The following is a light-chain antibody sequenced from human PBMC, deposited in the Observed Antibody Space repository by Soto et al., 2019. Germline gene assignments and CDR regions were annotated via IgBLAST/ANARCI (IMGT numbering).Light chain of an antibody. Sequence: EFVLTQSPGTLSLSPGERATLSCRASQSVGSNSLAWDQQKPGQAPRILIYGASTRATGIPDRFSGSGSGTDFTLTISRLEPEDFAVYYCQQYGSSPPLTFGGGTKVEIK. CDR2: GAS. CDR3: QQYGSSPPLT. J-gene: IGKJ4*01. V-gene: IGKV3-20*01. CDR1: QSVGSNS.